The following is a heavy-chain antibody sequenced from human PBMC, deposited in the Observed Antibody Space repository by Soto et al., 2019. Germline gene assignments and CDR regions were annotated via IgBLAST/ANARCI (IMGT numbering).Heavy chain of an antibody. V-gene: IGHV1-2*02. CDR1: GGTFSSYA. Sequence: ASVKVSCKASGGTFSSYAISWVRQAPGQGPEWMGWIIPGSGNTNYAENFQGRVAMTRDTSITTVYMELSSLRSDDTAVYYCARHELPPNYYFYGMDVWGRGTTVTVSS. CDR2: IIPGSGNT. CDR3: ARHELPPNYYFYGMDV. D-gene: IGHD1-26*01. J-gene: IGHJ6*02.